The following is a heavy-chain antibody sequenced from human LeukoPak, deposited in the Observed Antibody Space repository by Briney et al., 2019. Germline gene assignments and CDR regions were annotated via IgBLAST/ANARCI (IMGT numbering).Heavy chain of an antibody. CDR2: ISYDGSNK. Sequence: PGRSLRLSCAASGFTFSSYAMHWVRQAPGKGLEWVAVISYDGSNKYYADSVKGRFTISRDNSKNTLYLQMNSLRAEDTAAYYCARGASTGTTYFDYWGQGTLVTVSS. CDR1: GFTFSSYA. V-gene: IGHV3-30-3*01. D-gene: IGHD1-1*01. CDR3: ARGASTGTTYFDY. J-gene: IGHJ4*02.